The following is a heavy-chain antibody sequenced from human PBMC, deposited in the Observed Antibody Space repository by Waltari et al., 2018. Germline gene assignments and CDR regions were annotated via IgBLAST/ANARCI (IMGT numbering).Heavy chain of an antibody. Sequence: QVQLQESGPGLVKPSETLSLTCTVSGYSISSGSYWGWVRQPPGKGLEWIGSSYHSGSTYYNPSLKSRVTISVDTSKNQFSLKLSSVTAADTAVYYCVGYSGYDGVYWGQGTLVTVSS. CDR1: GYSISSGSY. J-gene: IGHJ4*02. CDR3: VGYSGYDGVY. D-gene: IGHD5-12*01. CDR2: SYHSGST. V-gene: IGHV4-38-2*02.